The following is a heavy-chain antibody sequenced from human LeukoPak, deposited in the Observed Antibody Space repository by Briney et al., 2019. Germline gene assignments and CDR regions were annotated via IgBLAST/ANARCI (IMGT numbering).Heavy chain of an antibody. CDR3: ARGPRYSGYDH. CDR1: GGSFSGYY. CDR2: INHSGIT. D-gene: IGHD5-12*01. Sequence: PSETLSLTCAVYGGSFSGYYWSWIRQPPGKGLEWIGEINHSGITNYNPSLKSRVTISIDTSKNQFSLKLSSVTAADTAVYYCARGPRYSGYDHWGQGTLVTVFS. J-gene: IGHJ5*02. V-gene: IGHV4-34*01.